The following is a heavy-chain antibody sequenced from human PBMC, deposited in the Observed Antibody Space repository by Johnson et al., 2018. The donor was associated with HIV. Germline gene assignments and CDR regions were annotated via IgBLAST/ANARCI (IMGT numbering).Heavy chain of an antibody. CDR1: GFTFSSYT. V-gene: IGHV3-66*04. CDR2: IYSGGST. CDR3: TRRSPYDAFDI. Sequence: VQLVESGGGVVQPGRSLRLSCAASGFTFSSYTMHWVRQAPGTGLEWVSVIYSGGSTYYADSVKGRFTISRDNSKNTLYLQMNRLRAEDTAVYYCTRRSPYDAFDIWGQGTMVTVSS. J-gene: IGHJ3*02.